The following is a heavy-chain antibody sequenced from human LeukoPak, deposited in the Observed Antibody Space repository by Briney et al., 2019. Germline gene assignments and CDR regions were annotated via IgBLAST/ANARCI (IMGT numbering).Heavy chain of an antibody. J-gene: IGHJ4*02. V-gene: IGHV3-53*01. D-gene: IGHD4-17*01. CDR2: IYGGSIT. CDR1: GFTFSSYG. Sequence: PGRSLRLSCAVSGFTFSSYGMHWVRQAPGKGLEWVSVIYGGSITYHADSVKGRFTISRDTSNNTVYLQMNSLRAEDTAVYYCARALGGYGDYEGYWGQGTLVTVSS. CDR3: ARALGGYGDYEGY.